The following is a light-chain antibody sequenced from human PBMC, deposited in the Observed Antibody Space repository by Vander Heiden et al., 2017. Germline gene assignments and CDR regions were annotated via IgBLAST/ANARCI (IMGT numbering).Light chain of an antibody. V-gene: IGLV1-44*01. Sequence: QAALTQPPSASGTPGQRVTISCSGSSSNIGRNTVNWYQQLPGKAPKVLMYGINQRPSGVPDRFFGSKSGTTAFLAISGLQSEDEAVYYCAAWDDSLVLFGGGTNLTVL. CDR2: GIN. CDR1: SSNIGRNT. J-gene: IGLJ2*01. CDR3: AAWDDSLVL.